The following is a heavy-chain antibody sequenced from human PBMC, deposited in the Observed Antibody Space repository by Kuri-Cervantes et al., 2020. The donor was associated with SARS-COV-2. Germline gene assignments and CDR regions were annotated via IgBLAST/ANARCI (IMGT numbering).Heavy chain of an antibody. CDR1: GYTFTSYD. J-gene: IGHJ4*02. CDR2: MNPNSGNT. V-gene: IGHV1-8*01. CDR3: ARGLSIAARRTPFDY. D-gene: IGHD6-6*01. Sequence: ASVKVSCKASGYTFTSYDINWVRQATGQGLEWMGWMNPNSGNTGYPQKFQGRVTMTRNTSISTAYMELSSLRSEDTAVYYCARGLSIAARRTPFDYWGQGTLVTVSS.